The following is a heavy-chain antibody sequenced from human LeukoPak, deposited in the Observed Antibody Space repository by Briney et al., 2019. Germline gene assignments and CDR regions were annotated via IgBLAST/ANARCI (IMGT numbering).Heavy chain of an antibody. V-gene: IGHV4-59*01. Sequence: SETLSLTCTVSGGSISGYYWSWIRQPPGKGLEWIGHIYYSGSTNYNPSLRSQVTISIDTSKNQFSLKLSFVTAADTAVYYCASRIVRGSSSSFDSWGQGTLVTVSS. D-gene: IGHD6-6*01. CDR2: IYYSGST. J-gene: IGHJ4*02. CDR3: ASRIVRGSSSSFDS. CDR1: GGSISGYY.